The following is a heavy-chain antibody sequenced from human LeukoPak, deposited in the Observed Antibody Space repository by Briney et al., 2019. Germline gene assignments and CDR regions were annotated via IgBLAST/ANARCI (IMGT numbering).Heavy chain of an antibody. CDR1: GFTFSSYA. CDR3: ARGPYSGSYYNWFDP. D-gene: IGHD1-26*01. V-gene: IGHV3-30-3*01. Sequence: GGSLRLSCAASGFTFSSYAMHWVRQAPGKGLEWVAVISYDGSNKYYADSVKGRFTISRDNSKNTLYLQMNSLRAEDTAVYHCARGPYSGSYYNWFDPWGQGTLVTVSS. J-gene: IGHJ5*02. CDR2: ISYDGSNK.